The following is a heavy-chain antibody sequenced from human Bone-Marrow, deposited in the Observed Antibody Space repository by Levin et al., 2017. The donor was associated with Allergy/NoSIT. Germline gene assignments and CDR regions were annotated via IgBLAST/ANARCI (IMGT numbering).Heavy chain of an antibody. CDR3: ARAPQLLDAFDI. D-gene: IGHD6-13*01. Sequence: SQTLSLTCTVSGGSISSSSYYWGWIRQPPGKGLEWIGSIYYSGSTYYNPSLKSRVTISVDTSKNQFSLKLSSVTAADTAVYYCARAPQLLDAFDIWGQGTMVTVSS. CDR1: GGSISSSSYY. J-gene: IGHJ3*02. V-gene: IGHV4-39*07. CDR2: IYYSGST.